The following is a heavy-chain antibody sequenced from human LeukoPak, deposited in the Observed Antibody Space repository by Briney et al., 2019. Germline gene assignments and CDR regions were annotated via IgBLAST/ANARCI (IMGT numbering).Heavy chain of an antibody. CDR1: VGTFSSYA. CDR2: IIPILGIA. D-gene: IGHD5-24*01. V-gene: IGHV1-69*04. J-gene: IGHJ4*02. CDR3: ARVYGDGYNYPDY. Sequence: SVTVSCTASVGTFSSYAISWVRQAPGQGLEWMGRIIPILGIANYAQKFQGRVTITADKSTSTAYMELSSLRSEDTAVYYCARVYGDGYNYPDYWGQGTLVTVSS.